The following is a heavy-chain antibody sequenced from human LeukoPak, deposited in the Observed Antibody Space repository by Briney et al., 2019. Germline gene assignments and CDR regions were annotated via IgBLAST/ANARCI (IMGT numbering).Heavy chain of an antibody. CDR2: ISSSSSYI. CDR3: ARDRVRGVSGVWFDP. D-gene: IGHD3-10*01. J-gene: IGHJ5*02. V-gene: IGHV3-21*01. CDR1: GFTFSSYS. Sequence: GGSLRLSCAASGFTFSSYSVNWVRQAPGKGLEWVSSISSSSSYIYYADSVKGRFTISRDNAKNSLYLQMNSLRAEDTAVYYCARDRVRGVSGVWFDPWGQGTLVTVSS.